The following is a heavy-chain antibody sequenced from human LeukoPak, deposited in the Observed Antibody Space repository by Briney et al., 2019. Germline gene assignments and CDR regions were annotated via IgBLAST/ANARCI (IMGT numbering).Heavy chain of an antibody. CDR1: GFTFSSHW. D-gene: IGHD6-13*01. CDR3: ARELAASYYYYGMDV. V-gene: IGHV3-7*01. J-gene: IGHJ6*02. Sequence: GGSLRLSCAASGFTFSSHWMSWVRQAPGKGLEWVANIKQDGSEKYYVDSVKGRFTISRDNAKNSLYLQMNSLRAEDTAVYYCARELAASYYYYGMDVWGQGTTVTVSS. CDR2: IKQDGSEK.